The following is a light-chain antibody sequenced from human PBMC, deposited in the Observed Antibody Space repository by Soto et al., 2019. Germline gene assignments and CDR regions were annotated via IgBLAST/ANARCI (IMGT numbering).Light chain of an antibody. J-gene: IGLJ2*01. CDR3: SSYPVSYTMVV. CDR2: DVS. Sequence: QSALTQPRSVSGSPGQSFSISCTGTSTDVGIYNYVSCYQQHPGKVPKLIIYDVSERPSGVPDRFSGSKSGNTASLTISGLQADDEADYYCSSYPVSYTMVVLGGETKHTVL. CDR1: STDVGIYNY. V-gene: IGLV2-11*01.